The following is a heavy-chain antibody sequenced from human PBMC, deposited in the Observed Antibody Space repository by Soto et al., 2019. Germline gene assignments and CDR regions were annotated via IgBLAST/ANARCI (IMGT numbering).Heavy chain of an antibody. CDR2: MNPNSGNT. D-gene: IGHD3-10*01. Sequence: ASVKVSCKASGYTFNNYDIHWVRQAPGHGREWMGWMNPNSGNTGYAQNFRGRVTMTQSTAIGTAYMELSSLRSDDTATYYCTRAYGAETFDFWGQGTRVTVSS. V-gene: IGHV1-8*02. CDR1: GYTFNNYD. J-gene: IGHJ5*01. CDR3: TRAYGAETFDF.